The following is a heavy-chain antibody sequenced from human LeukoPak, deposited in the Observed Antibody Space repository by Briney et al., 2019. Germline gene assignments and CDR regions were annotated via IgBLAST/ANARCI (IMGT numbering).Heavy chain of an antibody. J-gene: IGHJ5*02. CDR1: GYSISSGYF. CDR2: INHSGST. V-gene: IGHV4-38-2*02. Sequence: SETLSLTCTVSGYSISSGYFWGWIRQPPGKGLEWIGEINHSGSTNYNPSLKSRVTISVDTSKNQFSLKLSSVTAADTAVYYCARGSGSYYWFDPWGQGTLVTVSS. CDR3: ARGSGSYYWFDP. D-gene: IGHD1-26*01.